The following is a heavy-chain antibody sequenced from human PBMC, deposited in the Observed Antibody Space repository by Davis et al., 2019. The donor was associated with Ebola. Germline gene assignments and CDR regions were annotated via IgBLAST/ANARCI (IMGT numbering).Heavy chain of an antibody. V-gene: IGHV4-39*01. CDR3: ARSPTPQLWFLFDF. CDR1: GGSISSSSYY. J-gene: IGHJ4*02. CDR2: SSYSGSA. D-gene: IGHD5-18*01. Sequence: SETLSLTCTVSGGSISSSSYYWGWIRQPPGKGLEWIGSSSYSGSAYYNPSLKSRVTISVDTSKNQFSLKLSSVTAADTAVYCCARSPTPQLWFLFDFWGQGTLVTVSS.